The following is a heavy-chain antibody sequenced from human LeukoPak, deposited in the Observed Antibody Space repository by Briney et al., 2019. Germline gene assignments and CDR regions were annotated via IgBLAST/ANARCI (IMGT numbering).Heavy chain of an antibody. CDR3: ASIRVSEYYFDY. CDR1: GGSISSGGYY. CDR2: INHSGST. Sequence: KPSETLSLTCTVSGGSISSGGYYWSWIRQPPGKGLEWIGEINHSGSTNYNPSLKSRVTISVDTSKNQFSLKLSSVTAADTAVYYCASIRVSEYYFDYWGQGTLVTVSS. V-gene: IGHV4-39*07. J-gene: IGHJ4*02.